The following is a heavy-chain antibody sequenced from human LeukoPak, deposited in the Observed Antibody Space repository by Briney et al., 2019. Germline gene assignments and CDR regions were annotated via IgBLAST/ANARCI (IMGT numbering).Heavy chain of an antibody. Sequence: SVKVSCKASGGTFTSYAISWVRQAPGQGLEWMGGIIPIFGTANYAQKFQGRVTITADESTSTAYMELSSLRSEDTAVYYCARDMRYCSGGSCNTEYFQHWGQGTLVTVSS. CDR3: ARDMRYCSGGSCNTEYFQH. CDR1: GGTFTSYA. J-gene: IGHJ1*01. D-gene: IGHD2-15*01. CDR2: IIPIFGTA. V-gene: IGHV1-69*13.